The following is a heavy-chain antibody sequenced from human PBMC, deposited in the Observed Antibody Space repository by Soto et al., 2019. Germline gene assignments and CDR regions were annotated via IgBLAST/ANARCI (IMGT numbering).Heavy chain of an antibody. CDR3: ASDTRENNWNPPYYHGTDV. V-gene: IGHV3-21*01. Sequence: VGSPRVWSAAAVGTCGPYGMTCVRVSPLPGLEWVSSISSSGSDIYYADSVKGRRTIARDNAKNSLYPQMNSLRAEDTAVYHCASDTRENNWNPPYYHGTDVWAQAST. J-gene: IGHJ6*02. CDR1: VGTCGPYG. D-gene: IGHD1-20*01. CDR2: ISSSGSDI.